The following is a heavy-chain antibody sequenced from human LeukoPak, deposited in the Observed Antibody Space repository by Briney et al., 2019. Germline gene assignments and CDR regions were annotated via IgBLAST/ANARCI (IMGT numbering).Heavy chain of an antibody. Sequence: SQTLSLTCAVSGGSISSGGYSWSWIRQPPGKGLEWIGYIYHSGSTYYNPSLKSRVTISVDRSKNQFSLKLSSVTAADTAVYYCARGGALLWFEELLSPSGNWFDPWGQGTLVTVSS. D-gene: IGHD3-10*01. CDR1: GGSISSGGYS. V-gene: IGHV4-30-2*01. J-gene: IGHJ5*02. CDR2: IYHSGST. CDR3: ARGGALLWFEELLSPSGNWFDP.